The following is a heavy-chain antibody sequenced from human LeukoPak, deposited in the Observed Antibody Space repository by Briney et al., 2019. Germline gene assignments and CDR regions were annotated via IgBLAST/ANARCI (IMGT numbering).Heavy chain of an antibody. V-gene: IGHV3-20*04. CDR1: GFTFDGYG. D-gene: IGHD3-3*01. CDR2: VSRNGGST. CDR3: ARALWSGYSTDY. J-gene: IGHJ4*02. Sequence: GGSLRLSCAASGFTFDGYGMTWVRQAPGKGLEGVSGVSRNGGSTGYADSVKGRFTISRDNAKNSLYLQMNRLRAEDTAVYYCARALWSGYSTDYWGQGTLVTVSS.